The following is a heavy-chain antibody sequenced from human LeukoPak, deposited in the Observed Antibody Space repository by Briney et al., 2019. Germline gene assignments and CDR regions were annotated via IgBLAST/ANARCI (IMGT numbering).Heavy chain of an antibody. CDR3: AKSPLAYCGGDCYPPADFDY. CDR2: ISGSGGST. J-gene: IGHJ4*02. V-gene: IGHV3-23*01. D-gene: IGHD2-21*02. Sequence: QPGGSLRISCAASGFTFSSYAMSWVRQAPGKGLEWVSAISGSGGSTYYADSVKGRFTISRDNSKNTLYLQMNSLRAEDTAVYYCAKSPLAYCGGDCYPPADFDYWGQGTLVTVSS. CDR1: GFTFSSYA.